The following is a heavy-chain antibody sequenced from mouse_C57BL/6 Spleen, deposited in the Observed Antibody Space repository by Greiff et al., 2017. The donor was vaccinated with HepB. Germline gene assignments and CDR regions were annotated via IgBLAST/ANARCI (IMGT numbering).Heavy chain of an antibody. CDR2: IYPGSGNT. Sequence: QVQLQQSGAELVRPGASVKLSCKASGYTFTDYYINWVKQRPGQGLEWIARIYPGSGNTYYNEKFKGKATLTAEKSSSTAYMQLSSLTSEDSAVYFCAREGYYGSSYRYFDVWGTGTTVTVSS. CDR3: AREGYYGSSYRYFDV. J-gene: IGHJ1*03. V-gene: IGHV1-76*01. D-gene: IGHD1-1*01. CDR1: GYTFTDYY.